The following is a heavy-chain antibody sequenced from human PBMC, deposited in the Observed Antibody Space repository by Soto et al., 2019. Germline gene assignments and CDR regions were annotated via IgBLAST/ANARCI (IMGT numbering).Heavy chain of an antibody. V-gene: IGHV3-30*18. D-gene: IGHD3-22*01. CDR3: AKGTYYYDSSGSPDY. CDR2: ISYDGSNK. Sequence: TGGSLRLSCAASGFTFSSYGMHWVRQAPGKGLEWVAVISYDGSNKYYADSVKGRFTISRDNSKNTLYLQMNSLRAEDTAVYYCAKGTYYYDSSGSPDYWGQGTLVTVSS. J-gene: IGHJ4*02. CDR1: GFTFSSYG.